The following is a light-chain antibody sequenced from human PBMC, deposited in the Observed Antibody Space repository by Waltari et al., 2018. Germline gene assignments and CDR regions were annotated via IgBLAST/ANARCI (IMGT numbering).Light chain of an antibody. V-gene: IGLV2-23*02. CDR3: FSFAGSDIGV. CDR2: EVN. CDR1: TSDFGNYDL. Sequence: QSALTQPASVSGSPGQSITISCTGTTSDFGNYDLFSWYRQHPDKAPKLLLFEVNKRPSAVSTRFSGSKSGNTASLTISGLQPEDEAEYFCFSFAGSDIGVFGRGTKLTVL. J-gene: IGLJ2*01.